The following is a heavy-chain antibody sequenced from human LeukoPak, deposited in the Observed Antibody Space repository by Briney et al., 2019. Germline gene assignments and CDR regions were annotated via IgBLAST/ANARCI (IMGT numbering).Heavy chain of an antibody. CDR3: PKDNTIASRPVFDK. V-gene: IGHV3-23*01. D-gene: IGHD6-6*01. CDR2: ISADGDST. J-gene: IGHJ4*02. CDR1: GFTFSKFA. Sequence: PGGSLSLSCVATGFTFSKFAMNWVRQAPGKGLEWVSTISADGDSTYYADAVKGRFTISRDNSKNTQYLHMNSLRAEDTAMYYCPKDNTIASRPVFDKWGQGTLVTVSS.